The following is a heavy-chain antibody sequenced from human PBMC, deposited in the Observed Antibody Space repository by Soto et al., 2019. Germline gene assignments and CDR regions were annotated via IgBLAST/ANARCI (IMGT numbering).Heavy chain of an antibody. Sequence: EVQLLEAGGGLVQPGGSLRLSCAASGFSFTNYGMSWVRQAPGKGLEWLSAIIGNGDTAYYADSVRGRFTISRDNSENTLYLQLDDLGAEDTAIYYCAKDYDYGDSLPFDYWGQGTLVTVSS. CDR1: GFSFTNYG. D-gene: IGHD4-17*01. J-gene: IGHJ4*02. CDR3: AKDYDYGDSLPFDY. CDR2: IIGNGDTA. V-gene: IGHV3-23*01.